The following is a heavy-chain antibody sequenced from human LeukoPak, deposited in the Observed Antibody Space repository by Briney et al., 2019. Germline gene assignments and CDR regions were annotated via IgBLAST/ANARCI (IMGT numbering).Heavy chain of an antibody. V-gene: IGHV4-30-4*01. CDR3: ARAIMYYYDSSGYYYFDY. D-gene: IGHD3-22*01. CDR1: GGSISSGDYY. CDR2: IYYSGST. J-gene: IGHJ4*02. Sequence: SETLSLTCTVSGGSISSGDYYWSWIRQPPGEGLEWIGYIYYSGSTYYNPSLKSRVTISVDTSKNQFSLKLSSVTAADTAVYYCARAIMYYYDSSGYYYFDYWGQGTLVTVSS.